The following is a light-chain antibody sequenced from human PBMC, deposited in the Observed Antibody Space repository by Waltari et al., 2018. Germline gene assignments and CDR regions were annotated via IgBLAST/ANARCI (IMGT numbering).Light chain of an antibody. Sequence: QSALTQPASVSESPGQSITISCSGTSSDVGGYNYVCWYQQHPGKAPKLIIYDVAKRPLGVSNRFSGSKSGNTASLTISGLQAEDEADYYCFSYRSSSTWVFGGGTKLTVL. J-gene: IGLJ3*02. V-gene: IGLV2-14*01. CDR2: DVA. CDR3: FSYRSSSTWV. CDR1: SSDVGGYNY.